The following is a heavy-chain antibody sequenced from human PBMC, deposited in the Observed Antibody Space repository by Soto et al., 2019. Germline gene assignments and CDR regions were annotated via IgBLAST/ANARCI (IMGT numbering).Heavy chain of an antibody. CDR3: ARARLDTPALDY. Sequence: SVKVSCKASGYTFTSYAISWVRQAPGQGLEWMGGIIPIFGTANYAQKFQGRVTITADESTSTAYMELSSLRAEDTAVYYRARARLDTPALDYWGQGTLVTVSS. V-gene: IGHV1-69*13. D-gene: IGHD2-2*01. CDR1: GYTFTSYA. J-gene: IGHJ4*02. CDR2: IIPIFGTA.